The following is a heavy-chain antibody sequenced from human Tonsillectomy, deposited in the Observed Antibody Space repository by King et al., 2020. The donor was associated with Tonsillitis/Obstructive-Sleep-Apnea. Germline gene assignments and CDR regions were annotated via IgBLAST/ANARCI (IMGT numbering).Heavy chain of an antibody. CDR2: ISGSGGST. V-gene: IGHV3-23*04. Sequence: DVQLVESGGGLVQPGGSLRLSCAASGFTFSSYAMRWVRQPPGKGLEWVSGISGSGGSTYYAASVKGRFTISRDNSKNTLYLQMNSLRAEDTAVYFCAIYRSGGSCYPLVDYWGQGTLVTVSS. CDR1: GFTFSSYA. J-gene: IGHJ4*02. CDR3: AIYRSGGSCYPLVDY. D-gene: IGHD2-15*01.